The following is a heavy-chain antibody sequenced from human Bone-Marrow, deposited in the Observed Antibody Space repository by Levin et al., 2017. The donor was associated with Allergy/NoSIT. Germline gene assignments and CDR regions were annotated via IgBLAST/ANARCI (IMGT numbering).Heavy chain of an antibody. D-gene: IGHD1-26*01. CDR1: GFTVSSNY. CDR3: ARGGVGATSDY. V-gene: IGHV3-66*01. Sequence: GGSLRLSCAASGFTVSSNYMSWVRQAPGKGLEWVSVIYSGGSTYYADSVKGRFTISRDNSKNTRYLQMNSLRAEDTAVYYCARGGVGATSDYWGQGTLVTVSS. CDR2: IYSGGST. J-gene: IGHJ4*02.